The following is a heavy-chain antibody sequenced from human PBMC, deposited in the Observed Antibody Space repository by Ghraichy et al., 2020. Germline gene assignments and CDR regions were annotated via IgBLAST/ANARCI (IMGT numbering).Heavy chain of an antibody. CDR3: ARERIGSGTRAFDI. J-gene: IGHJ3*02. CDR2: IWYDGSNK. V-gene: IGHV3-33*01. Sequence: GGSLRLSCAASGFTFSSYGMHWVRQAPGKGLEWVAVIWYDGSNKYYADSVKGRFTISRDNSKNTLYLQMNSLRAEDTAVYYCARERIGSGTRAFDIWGQGTMVTVSS. D-gene: IGHD3-10*01. CDR1: GFTFSSYG.